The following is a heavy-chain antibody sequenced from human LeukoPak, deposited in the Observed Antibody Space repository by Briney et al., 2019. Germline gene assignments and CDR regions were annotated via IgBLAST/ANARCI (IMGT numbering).Heavy chain of an antibody. CDR3: AHRRNYYDSSGYYEYYFDY. D-gene: IGHD3-22*01. Sequence: SGPTLAKPTQTLTLTCTFSGFSLSTSGVGVGWIRQPPGKALEWLALIYWDDDKRYSPSLKSRLTITKDTSKNQVVLTMTNMDPVDTATYYCAHRRNYYDSSGYYEYYFDYWGQGTLVTVSS. V-gene: IGHV2-5*02. J-gene: IGHJ4*02. CDR1: GFSLSTSGVG. CDR2: IYWDDDK.